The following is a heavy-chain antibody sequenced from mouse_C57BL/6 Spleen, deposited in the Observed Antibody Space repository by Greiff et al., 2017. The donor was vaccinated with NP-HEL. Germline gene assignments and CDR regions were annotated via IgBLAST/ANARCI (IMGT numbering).Heavy chain of an antibody. D-gene: IGHD1-1*01. CDR3: ARDEDYYGSSPYAMDY. Sequence: EVQLVESGGGLVKPGGSLKLSCAASGFTFSSYAMSWVRQTPEKRLEWVATISDGGSYTYYPDNVKGRFTISRDNAKNNLYLQMSHLKSEDTAMYYCARDEDYYGSSPYAMDYWGQGTSVTVSS. J-gene: IGHJ4*01. CDR1: GFTFSSYA. CDR2: ISDGGSYT. V-gene: IGHV5-4*01.